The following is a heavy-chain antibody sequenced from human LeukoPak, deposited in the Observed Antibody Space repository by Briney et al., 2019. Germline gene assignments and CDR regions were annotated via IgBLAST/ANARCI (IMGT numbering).Heavy chain of an antibody. CDR2: INSDGGST. J-gene: IGHJ5*02. CDR3: AREKRSSRNWFDP. V-gene: IGHV3-74*01. Sequence: GGSLRLSCAASGFIFSSYWMHWVRQAPGKGLVWVSRINSDGGSTSYADSVKGRFTISRDNAKNTLYLQMNSLRAEDTAVYYCAREKRSSRNWFDPWGQGTLVTVSS. D-gene: IGHD6-13*01. CDR1: GFIFSSYW.